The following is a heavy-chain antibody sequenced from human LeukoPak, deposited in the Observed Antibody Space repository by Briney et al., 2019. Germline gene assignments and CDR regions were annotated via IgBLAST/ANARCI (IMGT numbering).Heavy chain of an antibody. Sequence: GASVKVSCKASGYTFTGYYMHWVRQAPGQGLEWMGWINPNSGGTNYAQKFQGRVTMTRDTSISTAYMELSRLRSDDTAVYYCARVNHSGSYGRRLDYWGQGTLVTVSS. J-gene: IGHJ4*02. V-gene: IGHV1-2*02. CDR2: INPNSGGT. CDR3: ARVNHSGSYGRRLDY. CDR1: GYTFTGYY. D-gene: IGHD1-26*01.